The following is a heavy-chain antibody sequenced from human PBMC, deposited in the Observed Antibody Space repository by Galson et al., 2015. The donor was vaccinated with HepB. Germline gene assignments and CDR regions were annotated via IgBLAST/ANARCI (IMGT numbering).Heavy chain of an antibody. D-gene: IGHD3-22*01. CDR3: ARGRPPAYDSSVYDVFDL. J-gene: IGHJ3*01. CDR1: GGSFRNYF. Sequence: ETLSLTCSVSGGSFRNYFWSWIRRPSGKGLELIGHVNNGGSSNYNPSLKSRVSISIDRSKNQFSLKLTSVSAADTAMYYCARGRPPAYDSSVYDVFDLWGQGTLVTVSS. CDR2: VNNGGSS. V-gene: IGHV4-59*01.